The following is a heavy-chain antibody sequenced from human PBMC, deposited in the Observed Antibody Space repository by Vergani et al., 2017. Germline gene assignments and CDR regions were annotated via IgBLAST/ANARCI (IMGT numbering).Heavy chain of an antibody. CDR1: GGSISSSSYY. CDR3: ARRPRLGDYGLL. Sequence: QLQLQESGPGLVTPSETLSLTCTVSGGSISSSSYYWGWIRQPPGKGLEWIGSIYYSGSTYYNPSLKSRVTISVDTSKNQFSLKLSSVTAADTAVYYCARRPRLGDYGLLWGQGTLVTVSS. V-gene: IGHV4-39*01. J-gene: IGHJ4*02. D-gene: IGHD4-17*01. CDR2: IYYSGST.